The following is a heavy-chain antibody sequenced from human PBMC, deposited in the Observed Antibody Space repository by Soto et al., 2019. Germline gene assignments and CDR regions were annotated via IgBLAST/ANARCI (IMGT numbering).Heavy chain of an antibody. CDR1: GFTFSSYA. J-gene: IGHJ6*02. D-gene: IGHD5-18*01. CDR2: ISYDGSNK. Sequence: QVQLVESGGGVVQPGRSLRLSCAASGFTFSSYAMHWVRQAPGKGLEWVAVISYDGSNKYYADSVKGRFTISRDNSKNTLYLQMISLRADDTAVYYCARERSSYGYFYGMDVWGQGTTVTVSS. CDR3: ARERSSYGYFYGMDV. V-gene: IGHV3-30-3*01.